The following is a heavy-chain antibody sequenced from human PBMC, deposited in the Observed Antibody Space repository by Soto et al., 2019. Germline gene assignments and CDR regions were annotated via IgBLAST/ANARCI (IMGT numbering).Heavy chain of an antibody. V-gene: IGHV1-3*05. CDR2: INAGNGNT. Sequence: QVQLVQSGAEEKKPGASVKVSCKASGYTFTSYAMHWVRQAPGQRLEWMGWINAGNGNTKYSQKFQGGVTITRDTAASTAYRELSSLRSEDTAFYHWARGYDILGGMDVWGQETTVTVSS. D-gene: IGHD3-9*01. CDR3: ARGYDILGGMDV. J-gene: IGHJ6*02. CDR1: GYTFTSYA.